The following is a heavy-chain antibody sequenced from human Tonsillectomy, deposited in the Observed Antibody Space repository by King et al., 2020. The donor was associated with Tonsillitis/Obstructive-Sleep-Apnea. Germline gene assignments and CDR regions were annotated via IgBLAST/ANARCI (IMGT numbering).Heavy chain of an antibody. Sequence: VQLQQWGAGLLKPSETLSLTCAVYGGSFSGYYWSWIRQPPGKGLEWIGEINHSGSTNYNPSLKSRVTISVDTSKNQFSLKLSSVTAADTAVYYCAATRGRLRCFDWHFQHWGQGTLVTVSS. CDR1: GGSFSGYY. CDR3: AATRGRLRCFDWHFQH. D-gene: IGHD3-9*01. J-gene: IGHJ1*01. V-gene: IGHV4-34*01. CDR2: INHSGST.